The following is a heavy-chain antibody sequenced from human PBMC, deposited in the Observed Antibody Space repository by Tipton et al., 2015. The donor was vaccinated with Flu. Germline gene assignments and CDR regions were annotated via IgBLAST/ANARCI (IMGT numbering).Heavy chain of an antibody. CDR2: MYYSGYI. Sequence: TLSLTCTVSGGSISDYHWSWLRQPPEKGLEWIGYMYYSGYINYNPSLKSRVTISVDASENQFSLKLSSLTAADTAVYYCARVAFIHDTRDYYYSPGLAVWGRGTTVTVS. CDR3: ARVAFIHDTRDYYYSPGLAV. CDR1: GGSISDYH. D-gene: IGHD3-16*01. V-gene: IGHV4-59*01. J-gene: IGHJ6*02.